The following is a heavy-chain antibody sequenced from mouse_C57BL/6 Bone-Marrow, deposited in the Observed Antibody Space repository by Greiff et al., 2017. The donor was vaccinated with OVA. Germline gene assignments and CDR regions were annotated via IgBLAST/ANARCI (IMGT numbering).Heavy chain of an antibody. CDR3: YYDSSGGFAY. Sequence: VQLKESGPVLVKPGASVKMSCKASGYTFTDYYMNWVKQSHGKSLEWIGVINPYNGGTSYNQKFKGKATLTVDKSSSTAYMELNSLTSEDSAVYYSYYDSSGGFAYWGQGTLVTVSA. CDR2: INPYNGGT. CDR1: GYTFTDYY. V-gene: IGHV1-19*01. J-gene: IGHJ3*01. D-gene: IGHD1-1*01.